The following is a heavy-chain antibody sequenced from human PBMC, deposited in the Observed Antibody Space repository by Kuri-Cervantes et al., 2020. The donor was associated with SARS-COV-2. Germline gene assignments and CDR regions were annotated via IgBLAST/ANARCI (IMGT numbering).Heavy chain of an antibody. CDR2: INHSGST. CDR1: DDSIISGGYF. CDR3: ARDRYSSSLFYYYYMDV. J-gene: IGHJ6*03. Sequence: GSLRLSCTVSDDSIISGGYFWSWIRQPPGKGLEWIGEINHSGSTNYNPSLKSRVTISVDTSKNQFSLKLSSVTAADTAVYYCARDRYSSSLFYYYYMDVWGKGTTVTVSS. V-gene: IGHV4-39*07. D-gene: IGHD6-6*01.